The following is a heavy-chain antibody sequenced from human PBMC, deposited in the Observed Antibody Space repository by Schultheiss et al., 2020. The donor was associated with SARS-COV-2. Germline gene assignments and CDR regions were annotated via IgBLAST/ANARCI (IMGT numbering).Heavy chain of an antibody. CDR1: GDSVSSGDFY. Sequence: SETLSLTCTVSGDSVSSGDFYCSWIRQPPGKGLEWIGYTYHSGDNRYNPSLKSRATISVDTAKNRFSLQLNSVTAADTAVYYCATGPQGYYYYGMDVWGQGTTVTVSS. CDR3: ATGPQGYYYYGMDV. J-gene: IGHJ6*02. CDR2: TYHSGDN. D-gene: IGHD1-14*01. V-gene: IGHV4-30-4*01.